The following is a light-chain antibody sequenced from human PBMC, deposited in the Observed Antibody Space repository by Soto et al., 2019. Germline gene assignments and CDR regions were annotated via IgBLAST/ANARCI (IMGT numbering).Light chain of an antibody. CDR1: QSISSR. J-gene: IGKJ1*01. Sequence: DSQMTQSPSTLSASVGYIVTITFRASQSISSRLAWYQQKPGKAPNLLIYDASSLEGGVPSRFSGSGSETEFTLTISSLQPDDFATYYCQQYISGWTFGQGTKVDIK. V-gene: IGKV1-5*01. CDR3: QQYISGWT. CDR2: DAS.